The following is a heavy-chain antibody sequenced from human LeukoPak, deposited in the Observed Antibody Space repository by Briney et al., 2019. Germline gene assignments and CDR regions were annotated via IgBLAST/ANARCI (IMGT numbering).Heavy chain of an antibody. Sequence: GGSLRLSCAASGFTFSSSEMNWVRQAPGKGLEWVSYIGTSGTTIYYADSVKGRFTISRDNSKNTLYLQVNSLRAEDTAVYYCAKDPHSSGWYFTAFDYWGQGTLVTVSS. V-gene: IGHV3-48*03. CDR3: AKDPHSSGWYFTAFDY. CDR1: GFTFSSSE. D-gene: IGHD6-19*01. CDR2: IGTSGTTI. J-gene: IGHJ4*02.